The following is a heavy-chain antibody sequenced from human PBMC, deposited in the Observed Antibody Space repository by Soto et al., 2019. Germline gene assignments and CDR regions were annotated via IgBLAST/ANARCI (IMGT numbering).Heavy chain of an antibody. CDR3: ARDLSDDFLSGYRQFDY. CDR1: GYTFTSYG. Sequence: QVQLVQSGAEVKKPGASVKVSCKASGYTFTSYGISWVRQAPGQGLEWMGWISAYNGNTNYAQKLQGRVTMTTDTSTSTAYMELRSLRSDDTAVYYCARDLSDDFLSGYRQFDYWGQGTLVTVSS. V-gene: IGHV1-18*01. CDR2: ISAYNGNT. D-gene: IGHD3-3*01. J-gene: IGHJ4*02.